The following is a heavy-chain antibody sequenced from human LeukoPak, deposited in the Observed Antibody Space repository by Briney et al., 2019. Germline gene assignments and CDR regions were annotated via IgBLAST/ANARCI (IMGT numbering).Heavy chain of an antibody. V-gene: IGHV1-2*02. D-gene: IGHD3-10*01. CDR3: ARGHLAGSLGYFDS. J-gene: IGHJ4*02. CDR2: INPNIGGT. CDR1: GYTFIAYF. Sequence: ASVKVSCKSSGYTFIAYFIHWVRLAPVQGLEWMGWINPNIGGTNYAQKFQGRVTMTRDTSISTAYMELSSLGSDDTAVYYCARGHLAGSLGYFDSWGQGALVTVSS.